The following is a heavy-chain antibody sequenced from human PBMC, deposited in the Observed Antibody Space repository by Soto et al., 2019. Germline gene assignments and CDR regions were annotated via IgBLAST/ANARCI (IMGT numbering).Heavy chain of an antibody. CDR3: ARGMTTVTTFDY. Sequence: QLQLQESGSGLVKPSQTLSLTCAVSGGSISSGGYSWRWLRQPPGQGLECIGYISPSGSTYYNPSLTSRVTISVDRSTNQFALKLSSVTAADTAVYYCARGMTTVTTFDYWGQGTLVTVSS. V-gene: IGHV4-30-2*01. CDR1: GGSISSGGYS. CDR2: ISPSGST. J-gene: IGHJ4*02. D-gene: IGHD4-17*01.